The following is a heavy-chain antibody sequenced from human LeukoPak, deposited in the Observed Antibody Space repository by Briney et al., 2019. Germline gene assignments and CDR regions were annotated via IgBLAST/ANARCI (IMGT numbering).Heavy chain of an antibody. J-gene: IGHJ4*02. D-gene: IGHD3-10*01. Sequence: SETLSLTCTVSGVSISIYYWSWIRQPPGKGLEWIGYIYDSGSTNYNPSLKSRVTIPVDTSKNQFSLRLSSVTAADTAVYYCARDRELGYWGQGALVTVSS. CDR1: GVSISIYY. CDR3: ARDRELGY. CDR2: IYDSGST. V-gene: IGHV4-59*01.